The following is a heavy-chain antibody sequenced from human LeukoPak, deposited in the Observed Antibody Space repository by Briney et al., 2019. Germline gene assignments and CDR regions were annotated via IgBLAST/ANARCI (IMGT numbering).Heavy chain of an antibody. CDR1: GGSISSGGYY. CDR2: IYYSGST. CDR3: ARRGTTMIVVVITTEFDY. Sequence: PSETLSLTCTVSGGSISSGGYYWSWIRQHPGKGLEWIGYIYYSGSTYYNPSLKSRVTISVDTSKNQFSLKLSSVTAADTAVYYCARRGTTMIVVVITTEFDYWGQGTLVTVSS. D-gene: IGHD3-22*01. V-gene: IGHV4-31*03. J-gene: IGHJ4*02.